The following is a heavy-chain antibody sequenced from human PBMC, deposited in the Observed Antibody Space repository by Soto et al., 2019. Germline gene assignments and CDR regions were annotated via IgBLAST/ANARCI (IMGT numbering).Heavy chain of an antibody. D-gene: IGHD6-13*01. CDR2: ISWDGGST. CDR1: GFTFDDYT. J-gene: IGHJ5*02. Sequence: EVQLVESGGVVVQPGGSLRLSCAASGFTFDDYTMHWVRQAPGKGLEWVSLISWDGGSTYYADSVKGRFTISRDNSKNALYLQMNSLRTEDTALYYCAKDTAAGSNRWFDPWGQGTLVTVSS. V-gene: IGHV3-43*01. CDR3: AKDTAAGSNRWFDP.